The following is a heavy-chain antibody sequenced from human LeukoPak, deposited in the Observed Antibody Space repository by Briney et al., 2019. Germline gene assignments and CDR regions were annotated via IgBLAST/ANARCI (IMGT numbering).Heavy chain of an antibody. CDR1: GFTFSSYG. CDR2: ISYDGSNK. CDR3: AKGGSPSGPYYYGMDV. J-gene: IGHJ6*02. Sequence: HSGRSLRLSCAASGFTFSSYGMHWVRQAPGKGLEWVAVISYDGSNKYYADSVKGRFTISRDNSKNTLYLQMNSLRAEDTAVYYCAKGGSPSGPYYYGMDVWGQGTTVTVSS. D-gene: IGHD6-6*01. V-gene: IGHV3-30*18.